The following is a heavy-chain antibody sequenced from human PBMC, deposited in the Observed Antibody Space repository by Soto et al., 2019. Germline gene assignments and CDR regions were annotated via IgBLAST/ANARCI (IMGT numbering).Heavy chain of an antibody. CDR3: ARDRDRVADT. J-gene: IGHJ3*02. D-gene: IGHD2-15*01. CDR1: GYTFNTYG. Sequence: QVHLVQSGPEVKKPGASVKVSCKASGYTFNTYGITWVRQAPGQGLEWMAWINAYNGNRIYAQNFQGRVTVATDTSTSGAYIGLMRVTSDDKAVYFCARDRDRVADTWGLGTMVSVSS. V-gene: IGHV1-18*01. CDR2: INAYNGNR.